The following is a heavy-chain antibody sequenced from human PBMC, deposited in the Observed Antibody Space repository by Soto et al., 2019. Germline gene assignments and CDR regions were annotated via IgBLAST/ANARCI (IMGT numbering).Heavy chain of an antibody. V-gene: IGHV4-31*03. CDR3: ARDPAP. CDR2: VYNSVST. Sequence: PSXTLCLTCTLSGGGVSRSGYYWNWIRQNQGKGLEWIGSVYNSVSTYFNPSLKSRVTISVDTFKNQFSLKFTSVTAADTPIYYCARDPAPWGQGTLGTV. CDR1: GGGVSRSGYY. J-gene: IGHJ5*02.